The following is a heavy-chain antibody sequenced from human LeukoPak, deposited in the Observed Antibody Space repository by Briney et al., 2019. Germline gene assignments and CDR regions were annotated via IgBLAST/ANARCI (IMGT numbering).Heavy chain of an antibody. CDR3: AKDEVVVAATSRPGYFDY. J-gene: IGHJ4*02. CDR2: ISGSGGST. CDR1: GFTFSSYA. D-gene: IGHD2-15*01. V-gene: IGHV3-23*01. Sequence: PGGSLRLSCAASGFTFSSYAMSWVRQAPGKGLEWVSAISGSGGSTYYADSVKGRFTISRDNSKNTLYLQMNSLRAEDTAVYYCAKDEVVVAATSRPGYFDYWGQGTLVTVSS.